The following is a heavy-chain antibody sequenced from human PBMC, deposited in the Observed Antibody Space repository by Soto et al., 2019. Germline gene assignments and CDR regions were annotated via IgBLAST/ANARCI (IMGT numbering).Heavy chain of an antibody. CDR1: GGSFSDYY. J-gene: IGHJ6*02. CDR3: ARGRIRGVLYYYSGMDV. V-gene: IGHV4-34*01. CDR2: INHSGST. Sequence: QVQLQQWGAGLLKPSETLSLICAVYGGSFSDYYWSWVRQPPGKGLEWIGEINHSGSTNYNPSLKSRLTISVDTSKHQFSLKLSSVTAADTAMYYCARGRIRGVLYYYSGMDVWGQGTAVTVSS. D-gene: IGHD3-10*01.